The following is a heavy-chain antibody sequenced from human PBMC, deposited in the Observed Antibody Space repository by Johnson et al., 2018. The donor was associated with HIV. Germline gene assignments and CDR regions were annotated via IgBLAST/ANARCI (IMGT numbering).Heavy chain of an antibody. Sequence: VQLVESGGGVVQPGRSPRLYCAASGFIFSDYYMTWFRQAPGKGLEWVSGINYYGSSTGYADSVKGRFTISRDNAKNSLYLQMNSLRVEDTALYYCARGFSSGYNDAFDIWGQATMVTVS. CDR3: ARGFSSGYNDAFDI. D-gene: IGHD3-22*01. J-gene: IGHJ3*02. V-gene: IGHV3-20*04. CDR1: GFIFSDYY. CDR2: INYYGSST.